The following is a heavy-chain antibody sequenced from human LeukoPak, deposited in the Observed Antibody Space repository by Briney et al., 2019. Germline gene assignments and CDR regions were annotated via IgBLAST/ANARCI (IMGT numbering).Heavy chain of an antibody. J-gene: IGHJ6*01. Sequence: SETLSLTCTVSGGSISSYYWSWIRQPAGKGLEWIGRIYTSGSTNYNPSLKSRVTMSVDTSKNQFSLKLSSVTAADTAVYYCARDRYYYDRSGGHYYGMDVWGQGTTVTVSS. CDR2: IYTSGST. D-gene: IGHD3-22*01. V-gene: IGHV4-4*07. CDR1: GGSISSYY. CDR3: ARDRYYYDRSGGHYYGMDV.